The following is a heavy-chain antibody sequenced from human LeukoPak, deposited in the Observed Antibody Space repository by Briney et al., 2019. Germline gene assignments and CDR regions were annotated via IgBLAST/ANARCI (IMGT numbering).Heavy chain of an antibody. CDR3: ARSRGAMVRGVIITPINWFDP. CDR2: ISTSSSYT. Sequence: GGSLRLSCAASGFTFSDFYMSWIRQAQGKGLEWVSYISTSSSYTNYADSVKGRFTISRDNAKNSLYLQMNSLRAEDTALYYCARSRGAMVRGVIITPINWFDPWGQGTLVTVSS. V-gene: IGHV3-11*06. J-gene: IGHJ5*02. CDR1: GFTFSDFY. D-gene: IGHD3-10*01.